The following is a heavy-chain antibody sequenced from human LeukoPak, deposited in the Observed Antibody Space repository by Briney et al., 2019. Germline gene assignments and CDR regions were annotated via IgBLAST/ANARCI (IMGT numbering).Heavy chain of an antibody. J-gene: IGHJ6*03. CDR3: ARHGRDGAGRYYYMDV. CDR2: IKQDGSEK. D-gene: IGHD5-24*01. Sequence: PGGSLRLSCAASGFTFSSYWMSWVRQAPGKGLEWVANIKQDGSEKYYVDSVKGRFTISRDNAKNSLYLQMNSLRAEDTAVYYCARHGRDGAGRYYYMDVWGKGTTVTVSS. CDR1: GFTFSSYW. V-gene: IGHV3-7*03.